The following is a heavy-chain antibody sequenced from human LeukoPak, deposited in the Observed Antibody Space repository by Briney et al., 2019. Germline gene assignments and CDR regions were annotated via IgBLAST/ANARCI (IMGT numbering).Heavy chain of an antibody. Sequence: GGSLRLSCVASGFTFSRYWMHWVRQAPGKGLEWVSSTSSGSVYIYYADSVKGRFTISRDNAKNSLYLQMNSLRAEDTAVYYCARRAGGYTHPYDYWGQGILVTVSS. CDR2: TSSGSVYI. CDR1: GFTFSRYW. V-gene: IGHV3-21*04. J-gene: IGHJ4*02. CDR3: ARRAGGYTHPYDY. D-gene: IGHD3-22*01.